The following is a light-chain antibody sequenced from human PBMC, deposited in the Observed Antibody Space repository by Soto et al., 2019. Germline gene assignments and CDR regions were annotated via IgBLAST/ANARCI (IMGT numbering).Light chain of an antibody. J-gene: IGKJ1*01. Sequence: DIQMTQSPSTLSASVGDRVTITCRASQSIITSLAWYQQKPGKAPKLLIYKASSLQSGVPSRFSGSGSGTEFTLTSSSLQPDDFATDYCQQYNSYSRTFGQGTKVEIK. CDR3: QQYNSYSRT. V-gene: IGKV1-5*03. CDR2: KAS. CDR1: QSIITS.